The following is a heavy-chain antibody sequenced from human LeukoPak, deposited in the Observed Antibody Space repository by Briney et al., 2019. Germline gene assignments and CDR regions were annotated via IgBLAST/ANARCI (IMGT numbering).Heavy chain of an antibody. CDR3: AKDQSYGFLGAFGI. CDR2: ISWNSGSI. J-gene: IGHJ3*02. D-gene: IGHD5-18*01. Sequence: GGSLRLSCAASGFTFDDYAMHWVRQAPGKGLEWVSGISWNSGSIGYADSVKGRFTISRDNAKNSLYLQMNSLRAEDTALYYCAKDQSYGFLGAFGIWGQGTMVTVSS. CDR1: GFTFDDYA. V-gene: IGHV3-9*01.